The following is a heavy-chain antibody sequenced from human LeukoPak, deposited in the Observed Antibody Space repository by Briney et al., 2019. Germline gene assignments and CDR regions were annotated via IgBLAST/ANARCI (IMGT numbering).Heavy chain of an antibody. Sequence: ASVEVSCEASGYTFTGYYMHRVRQAPGQGLEWMGWINPNSGGTNYAQKFQGWVTMTRDTSISTAYMELSRLRSDDTAVYYCARQMRYCSSTSCYGNWFDPWGQGTLVTVSS. V-gene: IGHV1-2*04. D-gene: IGHD2-2*01. CDR2: INPNSGGT. J-gene: IGHJ5*02. CDR1: GYTFTGYY. CDR3: ARQMRYCSSTSCYGNWFDP.